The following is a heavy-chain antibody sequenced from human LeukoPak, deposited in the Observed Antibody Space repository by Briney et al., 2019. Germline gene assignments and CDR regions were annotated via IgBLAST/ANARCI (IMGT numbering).Heavy chain of an antibody. CDR1: GGSISSSSYY. CDR2: IYYSGST. J-gene: IGHJ2*01. CDR3: ASPRYCGGDCYYFDL. V-gene: IGHV4-39*01. D-gene: IGHD2-21*02. Sequence: PSETLSLTCTVSGGSISSSSYYWGWIRQPPGKGLEWIGSIYYSGSTYYNPSLKSRVTISVDTSENQFSLKLSSVTAADTAVYYCASPRYCGGDCYYFDLWGRGTLVTVSS.